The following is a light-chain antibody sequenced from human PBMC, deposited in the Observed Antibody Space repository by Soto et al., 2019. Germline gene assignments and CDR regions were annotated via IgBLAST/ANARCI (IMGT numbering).Light chain of an antibody. CDR3: NSCTDTTSLI. V-gene: IGLV2-14*01. CDR1: SSDVGDYKY. J-gene: IGLJ2*01. CDR2: EVS. Sequence: QSALTQPASVSGSPGQSITIPGTGTSSDVGDYKYVSWYQQHPGKAPKLLIYEVSNRPSGISNRFSGSKSGNTASLTISGLQAEDEADYYCNSCTDTTSLIFGAGTQLTVL.